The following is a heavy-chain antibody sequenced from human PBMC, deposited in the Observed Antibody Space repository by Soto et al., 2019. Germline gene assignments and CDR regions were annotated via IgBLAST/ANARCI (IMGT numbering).Heavy chain of an antibody. Sequence: GGFLRLSCAASGFTFSSYSMNWVRQAPGKGLEWVSSISSSSSYIYYADSVKGRFTISRNNAKNSLYLQMNSLRAEDTAVYYCARDPRPPSEWELSDAFDIWGQGTMVTVSS. CDR2: ISSSSSYI. CDR3: ARDPRPPSEWELSDAFDI. J-gene: IGHJ3*02. V-gene: IGHV3-21*01. CDR1: GFTFSSYS. D-gene: IGHD1-26*01.